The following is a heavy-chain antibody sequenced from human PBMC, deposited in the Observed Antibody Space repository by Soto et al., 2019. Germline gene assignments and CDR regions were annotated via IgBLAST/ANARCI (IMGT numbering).Heavy chain of an antibody. CDR2: INPNGGST. Sequence: ASVKVSCKAPADTFTSYYIHWVRQAPGHGLEWMGIINPNGGSTRFAQTFQGRITMTTDTSTSTVYMELRSLKASDTAMYYCARFLGIAVAGTGDAFDIWGQGTMVTVSS. D-gene: IGHD6-19*01. CDR1: ADTFTSYY. J-gene: IGHJ3*02. V-gene: IGHV1-46*01. CDR3: ARFLGIAVAGTGDAFDI.